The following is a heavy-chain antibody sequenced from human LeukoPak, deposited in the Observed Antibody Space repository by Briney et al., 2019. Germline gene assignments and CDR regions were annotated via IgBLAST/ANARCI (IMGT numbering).Heavy chain of an antibody. D-gene: IGHD5-12*01. J-gene: IGHJ4*01. CDR1: GFTFTSYA. V-gene: IGHV3-30-3*01. CDR2: ISFDGGNT. Sequence: GRSLRVSCSASGFTFTSYAMHWVRQAPGKGLEWVAIISFDGGNTYYADSVKGRFTISRDNTENSLFLQMNRLRADDTAIYYYTRDRGYSGYAHGYWGHGALVTVSS. CDR3: TRDRGYSGYAHGY.